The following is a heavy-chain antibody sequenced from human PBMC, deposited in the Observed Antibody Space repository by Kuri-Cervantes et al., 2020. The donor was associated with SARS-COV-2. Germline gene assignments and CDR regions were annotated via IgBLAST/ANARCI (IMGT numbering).Heavy chain of an antibody. CDR3: ARHYAFDKFHK. Sequence: SETLSLTCTVSGGSISRHYWSWIRQPPGKGLEWIGYIYYGGSTNYNPSLKNRVTISVDTSKNQFSLKLSSMTAADTAVYYCARHYAFDKFHKWGQGIQVTVSS. CDR1: GGSISRHY. CDR2: IYYGGST. D-gene: IGHD3-3*02. J-gene: IGHJ4*02. V-gene: IGHV4-59*08.